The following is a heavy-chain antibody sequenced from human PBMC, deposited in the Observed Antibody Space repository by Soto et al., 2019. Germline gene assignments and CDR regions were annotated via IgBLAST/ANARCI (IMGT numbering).Heavy chain of an antibody. CDR3: ARDTSLGWIQPHKFDY. Sequence: QVQLVQSGAEVKKPGASVKVSCRASGYTFTSYGISWVRQAPGQGLEWMGWISAYNGNTNYAQKLQGRVTMTTDTSTSTAYMELRSLRSDDTAVYYCARDTSLGWIQPHKFDYWGQGTLVTVSS. V-gene: IGHV1-18*04. J-gene: IGHJ4*02. D-gene: IGHD5-18*01. CDR1: GYTFTSYG. CDR2: ISAYNGNT.